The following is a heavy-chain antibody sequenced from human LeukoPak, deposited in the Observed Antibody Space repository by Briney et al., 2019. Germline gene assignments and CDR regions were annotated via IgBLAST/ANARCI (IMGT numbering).Heavy chain of an antibody. J-gene: IGHJ4*02. V-gene: IGHV3-21*01. CDR3: ARGEIWVNYDILTGPDY. CDR2: ISSSSSYI. CDR1: GFTFSSYS. D-gene: IGHD3-9*01. Sequence: GGSLRLSCAASGFTFSSYSMNWVRQAPGKGLEWVSSISSSSSYIYYADSVKGRFTISRDNAKNSLYLQMNSLRAEDTAVYYCARGEIWVNYDILTGPDYWGQGTLVTVSS.